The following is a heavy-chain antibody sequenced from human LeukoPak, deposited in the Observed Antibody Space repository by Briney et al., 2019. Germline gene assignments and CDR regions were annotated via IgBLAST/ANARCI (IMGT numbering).Heavy chain of an antibody. J-gene: IGHJ6*03. CDR2: IYSGGST. V-gene: IGHV3-53*01. CDR1: GFTVSSNY. D-gene: IGHD2-15*01. CDR3: ARDPGYCSGGSCQYYYYYYMDV. Sequence: GGSLRLSCAASGFTVSSNYMSWVRQAPGKGLEWVSVIYSGGSTYYADSVKGRFTISRDNSKNTLYLQMNSLRAEDTAVYYCARDPGYCSGGSCQYYYYYYMDVWGKGTTVTVS.